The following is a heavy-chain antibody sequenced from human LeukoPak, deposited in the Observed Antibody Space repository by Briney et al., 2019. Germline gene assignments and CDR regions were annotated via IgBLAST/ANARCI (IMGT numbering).Heavy chain of an antibody. V-gene: IGHV4-34*01. D-gene: IGHD3-16*01. CDR3: TRGPLWVKERLFDP. CDR1: GGSFSGHY. J-gene: IGHJ5*02. Sequence: PSETLSLTCSVYGGSFSGHYWSWIRQPPGKGLEWIGEINHSGNTNYNPSLKSRVAISIDTSKNQFSLKLRSVTAADTAVYYCTRGPLWVKERLFDPWGQGTLVTVSS. CDR2: INHSGNT.